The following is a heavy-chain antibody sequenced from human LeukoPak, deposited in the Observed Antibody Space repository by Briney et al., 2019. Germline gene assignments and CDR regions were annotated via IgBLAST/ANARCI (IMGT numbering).Heavy chain of an antibody. D-gene: IGHD5-12*01. J-gene: IGHJ4*02. CDR3: ARTYSRESGYDFVFHY. V-gene: IGHV3-33*01. Sequence: GGSLRLSCAASGFSFSSYGLHWVRQAPGKGLEWVSAISYDGKNIHYADSVKGRFTISRDNSRDTVYLQMNSLRVEDTAVYYCARTYSRESGYDFVFHYWGQGTRVTVSS. CDR2: ISYDGKNI. CDR1: GFSFSSYG.